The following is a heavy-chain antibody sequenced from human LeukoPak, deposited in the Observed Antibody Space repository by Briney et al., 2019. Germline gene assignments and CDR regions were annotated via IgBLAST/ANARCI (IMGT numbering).Heavy chain of an antibody. CDR1: GFTFSSYE. J-gene: IGHJ6*04. CDR2: ISSSGSTI. V-gene: IGHV3-48*03. D-gene: IGHD3-10*02. Sequence: GGSLRLSCAASGFTFSSYEMNWVRQAPGKGLEWVSYISSSGSTIYYADSVKGRFTTSRDNAKNSLYLQMNSLRAEDTAVYCCAELGITMIGGVWGKGTTVTISS. CDR3: AELGITMIGGV.